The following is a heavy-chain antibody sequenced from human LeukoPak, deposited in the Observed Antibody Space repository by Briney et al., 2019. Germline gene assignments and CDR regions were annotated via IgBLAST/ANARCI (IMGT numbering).Heavy chain of an antibody. Sequence: ASVKVSCKASGGTFSSYAISWVREAPGQGLEWMGGIIPIFGTANYAQRFQGRVTITTDESTSTAYMELSSLRSEDTAVYYCARVGYGYAKMEGNYMDVWGKGTTVTVSS. D-gene: IGHD5-12*01. CDR1: GGTFSSYA. V-gene: IGHV1-69*05. CDR3: ARVGYGYAKMEGNYMDV. CDR2: IIPIFGTA. J-gene: IGHJ6*03.